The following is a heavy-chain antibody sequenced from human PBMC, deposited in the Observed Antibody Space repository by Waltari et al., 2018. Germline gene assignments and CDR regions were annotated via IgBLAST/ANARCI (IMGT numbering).Heavy chain of an antibody. D-gene: IGHD6-19*01. CDR1: GGPIRSSSYY. Sequence: QLQLQESGPGLVKPSETLSLPCTVSGGPIRSSSYYWGWIRQPPGKGLEWIGSIYYRGSTYYNPSLKSRVTISVDTSKNQFSLKRSSVTAADTAVYYCASPAVAGTPMEHVFDYWGQGTLVTVSS. CDR3: ASPAVAGTPMEHVFDY. CDR2: IYYRGST. V-gene: IGHV4-39*07. J-gene: IGHJ4*02.